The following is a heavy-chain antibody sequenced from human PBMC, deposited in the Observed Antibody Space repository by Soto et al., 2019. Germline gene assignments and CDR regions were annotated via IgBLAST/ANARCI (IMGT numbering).Heavy chain of an antibody. CDR1: GFTFSSYA. Sequence: PGGSLRLSCAASGFTFSSYAMSWVRQAPGKGLEWVSAISGSGGSTYYADSVKGRFTISRDNSKSTLYLQMNSLRAEDTAVYYCAKDRIRYFGRYEKDYWGQGTLVTVSS. V-gene: IGHV3-23*01. J-gene: IGHJ4*02. CDR2: ISGSGGST. D-gene: IGHD3-9*01. CDR3: AKDRIRYFGRYEKDY.